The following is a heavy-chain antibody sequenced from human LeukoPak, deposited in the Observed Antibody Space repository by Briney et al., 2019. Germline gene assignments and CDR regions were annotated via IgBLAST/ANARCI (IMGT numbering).Heavy chain of an antibody. V-gene: IGHV3-73*01. D-gene: IGHD2-2*01. CDR2: VRRNYET. CDR1: GYTHNGSH. J-gene: IGHJ4*02. CDR3: ARQTNSCHDY. Sequence: GRSLRLSCAASGYTHNGSHMHCARDARAKALEWVGHVRRNYETAYGASVKRRFTISGDDSENTAYLHMNNLKTEDTAIFFCARQTNSCHDYWGQGTLVTDSS.